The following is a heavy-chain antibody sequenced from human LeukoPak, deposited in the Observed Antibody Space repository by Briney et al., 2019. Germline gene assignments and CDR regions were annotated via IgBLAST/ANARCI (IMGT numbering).Heavy chain of an antibody. J-gene: IGHJ4*02. CDR1: GGSISSYY. D-gene: IGHD6-19*01. V-gene: IGHV4-59*08. CDR2: IYYSGST. CDR3: AGVGRSSSGWLPDY. Sequence: SETLSLTCTVSGGSISSYYWSWIRQPPGKGLEWIGYIYYSGSTNYNPSLKSRVTISVDTSKNQFSLKLSSVTAADTAVYYCAGVGRSSSGWLPDYWGQGTLVTVSS.